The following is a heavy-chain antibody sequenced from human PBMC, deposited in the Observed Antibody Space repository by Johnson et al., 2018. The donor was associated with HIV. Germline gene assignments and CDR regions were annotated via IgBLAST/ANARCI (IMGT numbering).Heavy chain of an antibody. CDR1: GFTFDDYT. CDR3: AREAPYSGSYANAFDI. J-gene: IGHJ3*02. D-gene: IGHD1-26*01. Sequence: EVQLVESGGVVVQPGGSLRLSCAASGFTFDDYTMHWVRQAPGKGLEWVSLISWDGGSTYYADSVKGRFPISRDNSKNTLYLQMNSLRAEDTAVYYCAREAPYSGSYANAFDIWGQGTMVTVSS. V-gene: IGHV3-43*01. CDR2: ISWDGGST.